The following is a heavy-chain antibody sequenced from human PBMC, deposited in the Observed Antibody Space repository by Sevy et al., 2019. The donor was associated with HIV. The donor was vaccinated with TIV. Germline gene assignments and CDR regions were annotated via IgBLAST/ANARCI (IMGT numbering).Heavy chain of an antibody. V-gene: IGHV3-33*01. CDR1: GFTFSSYG. CDR3: ARDSAEFLGGNAFDI. CDR2: IWYDGSNK. J-gene: IGHJ3*02. Sequence: GGSLRLSCAASGFTFSSYGMHWVRQAPGKGLEWVAVIWYDGSNKYYADSVKGRFTISRDNSKNTLYLQMNSLRAEDTVVYYCARDSAEFLGGNAFDIWGQGTMVTVSS. D-gene: IGHD3-16*01.